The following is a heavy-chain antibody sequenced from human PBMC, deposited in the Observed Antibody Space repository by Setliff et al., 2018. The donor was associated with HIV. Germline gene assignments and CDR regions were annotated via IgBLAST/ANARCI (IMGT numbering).Heavy chain of an antibody. CDR1: GYSFTNYG. J-gene: IGHJ4*02. CDR3: ARAYDTLSGYYDY. D-gene: IGHD3-9*01. V-gene: IGHV1-18*01. CDR2: ISVYNGYT. Sequence: ASVKVSCKASGYSFTNYGLNWVRQAPGQGLEWMGWISVYNGYTNYAQNLQDRVTMTTDTSTSTAYMELSSLRSDDTAVYYCARAYDTLSGYYDYWGQGTLVTVSS.